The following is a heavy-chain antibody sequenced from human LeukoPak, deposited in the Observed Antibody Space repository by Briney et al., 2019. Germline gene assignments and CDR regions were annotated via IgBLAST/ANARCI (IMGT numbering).Heavy chain of an antibody. J-gene: IGHJ4*02. CDR1: GFTFSSYS. V-gene: IGHV3-21*04. Sequence: KPGGSLRLSCAASGFTFSSYSMNWVRQAPGKGLEWVSSISSSSSYIYYADSVKGRFTISRDNSKNSLYLQMNSLRAEDTALYYCATRIAAAGPGEIYFDYWGQGTLVTVSS. D-gene: IGHD6-13*01. CDR2: ISSSSSYI. CDR3: ATRIAAAGPGEIYFDY.